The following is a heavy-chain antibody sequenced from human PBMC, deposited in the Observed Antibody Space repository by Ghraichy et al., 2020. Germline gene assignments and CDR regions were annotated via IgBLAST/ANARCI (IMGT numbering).Heavy chain of an antibody. Sequence: SETLSLTCTVSGGSISSSGHYWGWIRQPPGKGLEWIVSLYYGENTHYNPSLQSRVTMSVDTSKNQFSLELNSVTAADTAVYYCGRLGSNGWNYYHGLDVWGLGTTVTVSS. D-gene: IGHD6-19*01. J-gene: IGHJ6*02. V-gene: IGHV4-39*01. CDR1: GGSISSSGHY. CDR3: GRLGSNGWNYYHGLDV. CDR2: LYYGENT.